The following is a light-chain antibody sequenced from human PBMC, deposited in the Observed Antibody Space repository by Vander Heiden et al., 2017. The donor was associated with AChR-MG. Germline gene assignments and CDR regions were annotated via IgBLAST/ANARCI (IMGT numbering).Light chain of an antibody. CDR2: AAS. Sequence: DIQITQSPASLSASVGDRVSITCLASQSINSYLNWYQQKPGRAPRLLIFAASSLQSWVPSRFSGGGSGTDFTLTISSLQPEDFATYYCQQSYITPLTFGGGTKVEIK. V-gene: IGKV1-39*01. J-gene: IGKJ4*01. CDR1: QSINSY. CDR3: QQSYITPLT.